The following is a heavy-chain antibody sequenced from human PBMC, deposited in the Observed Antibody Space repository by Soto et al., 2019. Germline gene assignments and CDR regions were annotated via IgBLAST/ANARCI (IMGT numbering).Heavy chain of an antibody. J-gene: IGHJ4*02. CDR3: TRGYGDYVRDY. V-gene: IGHV3-73*01. CDR1: GFTFSGSA. D-gene: IGHD4-17*01. CDR2: IRSKANNYAT. Sequence: EVQLVESGGGLVQPGESLKLSCAVSGFTFSGSAMHWDRQASGKGLEWVGRIRSKANNYATAYAASVNGRFTISRDDSKNTAYLQMNSLKSEDTAVYYCTRGYGDYVRDYWGQGTLVTVSS.